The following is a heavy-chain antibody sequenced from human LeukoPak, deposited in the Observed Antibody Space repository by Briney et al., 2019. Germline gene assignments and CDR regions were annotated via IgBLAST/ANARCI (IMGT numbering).Heavy chain of an antibody. J-gene: IGHJ6*02. CDR1: GFTFSSYS. D-gene: IGHD2-2*01. V-gene: IGHV3-21*01. CDR3: ARDIGSYRYCSSTSCYYYYYGMDV. Sequence: PGGSLRLSCAASGFTFSSYSMNWVRQAPGKGMEWVSSISSSSSYIYYADSVKGRFTISRDNAKNSLYLQMNSLRAEDTAVYYCARDIGSYRYCSSTSCYYYYYGMDVWGQGTTVTVSS. CDR2: ISSSSSYI.